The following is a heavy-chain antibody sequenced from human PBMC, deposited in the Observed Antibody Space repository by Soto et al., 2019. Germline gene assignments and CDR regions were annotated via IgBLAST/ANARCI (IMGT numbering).Heavy chain of an antibody. Sequence: GGSLRLSCAASGFTFTNYALHWVHQAPDKGLEWVAVILYDGSNKYYADSVKGRFTISRDNSKNTLYLQMNSLRAEDTAVYYCAIGTGYCGGDCYPGATYINYWGQGTLVTVSS. CDR3: AIGTGYCGGDCYPGATYINY. J-gene: IGHJ4*02. D-gene: IGHD2-21*01. CDR1: GFTFTNYA. V-gene: IGHV3-30*04. CDR2: ILYDGSNK.